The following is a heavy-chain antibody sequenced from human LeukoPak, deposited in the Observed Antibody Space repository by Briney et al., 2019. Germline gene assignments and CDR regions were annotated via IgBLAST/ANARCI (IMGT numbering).Heavy chain of an antibody. V-gene: IGHV4-30-2*03. J-gene: IGHJ4*02. CDR2: IYYSGTT. CDR1: GGSISSGGYS. CDR3: ARQDYYDSTDYGDY. D-gene: IGHD3-22*01. Sequence: PSETLSLTCAVSGGSISSGGYSWSWIRQPPGKGLEYIGSIYYSGTTYYNPSLKSRVTISVDTSKNQFSLKLSSVTAADTAVYYCARQDYYDSTDYGDYWGQRTLVTVSS.